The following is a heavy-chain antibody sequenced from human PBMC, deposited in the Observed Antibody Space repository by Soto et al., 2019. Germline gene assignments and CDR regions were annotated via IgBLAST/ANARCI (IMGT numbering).Heavy chain of an antibody. Sequence: ASVKVSCKASGGTFSSYTISWVRQAPGQGLEWMGRIIPILGIANYAQKFQGRVTITADKSTSPAYMELSSLRSEDTAVYYCARDHSEYSSSSGNNNWFDPWGQGTLVTVSS. CDR2: IIPILGIA. J-gene: IGHJ5*02. D-gene: IGHD6-6*01. CDR3: ARDHSEYSSSSGNNNWFDP. V-gene: IGHV1-69*04. CDR1: GGTFSSYT.